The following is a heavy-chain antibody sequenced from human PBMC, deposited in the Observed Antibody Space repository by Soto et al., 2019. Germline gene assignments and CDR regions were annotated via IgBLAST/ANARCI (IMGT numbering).Heavy chain of an antibody. CDR2: IIPIFGTA. CDR3: AGVIARHYYDSRKVLSGMDV. Sequence: QVQLVQSGAEVKKPGSSVKVSCKASGGTFSSYAISWVRQAPGQGLEWMGGIIPIFGTANYAQKFQGRVTITADESTSTAYMELSSQRSEDTAVYYCAGVIARHYYDSRKVLSGMDVWGQGTTVTISS. V-gene: IGHV1-69*01. D-gene: IGHD3-22*01. CDR1: GGTFSSYA. J-gene: IGHJ6*02.